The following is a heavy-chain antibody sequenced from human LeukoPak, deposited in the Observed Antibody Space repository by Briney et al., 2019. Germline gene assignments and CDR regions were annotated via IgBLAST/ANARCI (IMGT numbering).Heavy chain of an antibody. CDR1: GYSISGGYY. J-gene: IGHJ4*02. Sequence: SETLSLTCAVSGYSISGGYYWGWIRQPPGKGLEWIGSIYHSGSTYYNPSLKSRVTISVDTSKNQFFLKLSSVTAADTAVYYCARHYGPGSGSSIEFDYWGQGTLVTVSS. CDR3: ARHYGPGSGSSIEFDY. V-gene: IGHV4-38-2*01. D-gene: IGHD3-10*01. CDR2: IYHSGST.